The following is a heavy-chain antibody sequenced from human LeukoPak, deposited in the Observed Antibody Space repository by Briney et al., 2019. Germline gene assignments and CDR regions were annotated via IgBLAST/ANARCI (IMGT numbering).Heavy chain of an antibody. CDR3: TTDPQSGYCSGVSCYPYDY. D-gene: IGHD2-15*01. CDR1: GFSFNDAW. CDR2: IKSDTDGETT. V-gene: IGHV3-15*01. Sequence: GGSLRLSCAASGFSFNDAWMSWVRQAPGKGLEWVGRIKSDTDGETTDYAAPVKGGFTISRDDSRNTLYLQMTTLKTEDTALYYCTTDPQSGYCSGVSCYPYDYWGQGTLVTVSS. J-gene: IGHJ4*02.